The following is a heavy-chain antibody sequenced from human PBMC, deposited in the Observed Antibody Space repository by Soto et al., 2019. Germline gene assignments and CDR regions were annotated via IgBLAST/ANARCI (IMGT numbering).Heavy chain of an antibody. V-gene: IGHV3-74*01. D-gene: IGHD2-15*01. Sequence: DVQLVETGGGVVPPGGSLRLSCAASGLTFNRYWMHWVRHAPGKGLVWVSHINTDGSNTNYADSVKGRFTISIDNAKSTLFLQMNSLRDEDTAVYYCAREYCSGGNCYTYYSDPWGQGIPGTVSS. CDR1: GLTFNRYW. CDR2: INTDGSNT. J-gene: IGHJ5*02. CDR3: AREYCSGGNCYTYYSDP.